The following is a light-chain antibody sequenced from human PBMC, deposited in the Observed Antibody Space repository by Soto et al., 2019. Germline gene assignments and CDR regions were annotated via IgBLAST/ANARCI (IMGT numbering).Light chain of an antibody. CDR3: QQASSSPLT. J-gene: IGKJ4*01. CDR2: GAS. Sequence: IQMTQSPSSVSASVGDSVTITCRASQLISSWLAWYQVKPGKAPKLLIYGASNRESGVPSRFSGSESGTLFTLTINSLQPEDFATYYCQQASSSPLTFGGGTEVEV. V-gene: IGKV1-12*01. CDR1: QLISSW.